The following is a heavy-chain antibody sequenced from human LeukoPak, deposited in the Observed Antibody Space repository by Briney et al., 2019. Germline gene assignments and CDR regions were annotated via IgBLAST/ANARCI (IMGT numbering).Heavy chain of an antibody. CDR3: ARGPNSNWSGLDF. CDR1: GFSFSGHW. D-gene: IGHD6-6*01. CDR2: ISPTGSTT. J-gene: IGHJ4*02. V-gene: IGHV3-74*01. Sequence: GGSLRLSCTASGFSFSGHWMHWARQLPGKGLVWVSRISPTGSTTSYADSVKGRFTVSRDNAKNTLYLEVNNLRAEDTAVYYCARGPNSNWSGLDFWGQGTLLTVSS.